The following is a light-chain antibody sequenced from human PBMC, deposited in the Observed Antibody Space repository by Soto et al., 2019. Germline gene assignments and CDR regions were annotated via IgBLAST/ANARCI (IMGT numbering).Light chain of an antibody. V-gene: IGLV2-14*03. J-gene: IGLJ2*01. Sequence: QSALTQPASVSGSPGQSITISCTGTIADVGGYNFVSWYQHRPDKAPKLMIYDVSNRPSGVSNRFSGSKSGNTASLTISGLQAEDEADYYCSSYTSSRTHVVFGGGTKLTVL. CDR2: DVS. CDR1: IADVGGYNF. CDR3: SSYTSSRTHVV.